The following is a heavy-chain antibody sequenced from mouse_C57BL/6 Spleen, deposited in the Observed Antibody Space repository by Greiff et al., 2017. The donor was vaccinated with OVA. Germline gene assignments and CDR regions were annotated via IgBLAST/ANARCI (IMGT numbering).Heavy chain of an antibody. Sequence: VQLQQSGPELVKPGASVKISCKASGYTFTDYYMNWVKQSHGKSLEWIGDINPNNGGTSYNQKFKGKATLTVDKSSSTAYMELRSLTSEDSAVYYCARDDGYSQYYFDYWGQGTTLTVSS. CDR1: GYTFTDYY. V-gene: IGHV1-26*01. CDR2: INPNNGGT. J-gene: IGHJ2*01. CDR3: ARDDGYSQYYFDY. D-gene: IGHD2-3*01.